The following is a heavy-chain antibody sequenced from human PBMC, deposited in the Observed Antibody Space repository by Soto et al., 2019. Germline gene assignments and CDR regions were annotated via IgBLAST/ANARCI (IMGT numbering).Heavy chain of an antibody. Sequence: PGGSLSLSCEASGFAFGTYVMSWVRQAPGKGLEWVSAISGRVNSTYYADSVKGRFTISRDNAKNTLYLQMTSLRAEDTAVYYCAKDIRSSGGRSPFDLWGQGTLVTV. V-gene: IGHV3-23*01. J-gene: IGHJ4*02. D-gene: IGHD2-15*01. CDR3: AKDIRSSGGRSPFDL. CDR2: ISGRVNST. CDR1: GFAFGTYV.